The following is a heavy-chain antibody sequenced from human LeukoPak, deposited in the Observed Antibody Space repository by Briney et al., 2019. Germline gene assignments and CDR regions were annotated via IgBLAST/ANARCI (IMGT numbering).Heavy chain of an antibody. Sequence: PGGSLRLSCAASGFTFSGSAIHWVRQAPGKGLEWLSYIGSSSSTIYYADSVKGRFTISRDNAMKSLYLHMNILRGDDTAVYHCARGRLGGSYPAADLWGQGTMVTVSS. CDR3: ARGRLGGSYPAADL. J-gene: IGHJ3*01. V-gene: IGHV3-48*01. D-gene: IGHD1-26*01. CDR1: GFTFSGSA. CDR2: IGSSSSTI.